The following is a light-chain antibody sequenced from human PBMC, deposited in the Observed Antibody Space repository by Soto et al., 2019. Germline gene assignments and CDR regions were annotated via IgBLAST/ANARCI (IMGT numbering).Light chain of an antibody. CDR2: EVS. CDR3: SSFTSSTTRV. Sequence: QSALTQPPSVSGSPGQSVTISCTGTNSDVGTYNRVSWYQQPPGTAPKLIIYEVSNRPSGVPDRFSGSKSGNTASLTISGLQAEDEGDYYCSSFTSSTTRVFGGGTKLTV. V-gene: IGLV2-18*02. J-gene: IGLJ3*02. CDR1: NSDVGTYNR.